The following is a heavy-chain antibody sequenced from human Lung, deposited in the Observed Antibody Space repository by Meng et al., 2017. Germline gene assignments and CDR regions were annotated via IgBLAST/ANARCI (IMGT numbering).Heavy chain of an antibody. V-gene: IGHV4-34*01. CDR3: ARGPTTMAHDFDY. J-gene: IGHJ4*02. Sequence: VPLPRWGAGLLKPSETLSLTCVISVGSFSDYYWSWIRQPPGKGLEWIGEINHSGSTNYNPSLESRATISVDTSQNNLSLKLSSVTAADSAVYYCARGPTTMAHDFDYWGQGTLVTVSS. CDR2: INHSGST. CDR1: VGSFSDYY. D-gene: IGHD4-11*01.